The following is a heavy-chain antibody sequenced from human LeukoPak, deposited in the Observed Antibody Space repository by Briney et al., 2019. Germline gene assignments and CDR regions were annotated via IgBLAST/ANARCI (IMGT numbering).Heavy chain of an antibody. CDR1: GGSISSYY. J-gene: IGHJ6*02. CDR3: ARPAGLPSFAMAV. Sequence: PSETLSLTCTVSGGSISSYYWSWLRQPPGKGLEWIGYTYYSGSTNYNPSLKSRVTISVDTSKNQFSLKLSSVPAANPAGDYCARPAGLPSFAMAVGGQGTTVTVSS. V-gene: IGHV4-59*12. D-gene: IGHD2-15*01. CDR2: TYYSGST.